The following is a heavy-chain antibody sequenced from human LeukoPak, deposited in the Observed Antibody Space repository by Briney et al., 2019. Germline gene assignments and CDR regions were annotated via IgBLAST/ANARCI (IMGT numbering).Heavy chain of an antibody. J-gene: IGHJ4*02. Sequence: ASVKVSCKASGYSFTAHYMHWIRQAPGQGLEWMGQSNPDNVGTKYAPKFQGRVTMTRDTSIATAYMELSRLRSDDTAVYYCATLEFSKDYWGQGTLVTVSS. CDR3: ATLEFSKDY. CDR1: GYSFTAHY. CDR2: SNPDNVGT. V-gene: IGHV1-2*06. D-gene: IGHD3-10*01.